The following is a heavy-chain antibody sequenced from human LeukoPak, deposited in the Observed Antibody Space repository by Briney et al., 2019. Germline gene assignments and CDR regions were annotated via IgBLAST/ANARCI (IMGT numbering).Heavy chain of an antibody. D-gene: IGHD3-3*01. Sequence: GGSLRLSCVPSGFIFGDYWMSWVRQSPGKGLQWVANIRQDGSEMFYADSLRGRFTISRDNPKNSLYLQMKTLRVEDTAIYYCARGPLYQVPYYEHYYGLDVWGQGTTVTVSS. CDR3: ARGPLYQVPYYEHYYGLDV. CDR2: IRQDGSEM. CDR1: GFIFGDYW. V-gene: IGHV3-7*03. J-gene: IGHJ6*02.